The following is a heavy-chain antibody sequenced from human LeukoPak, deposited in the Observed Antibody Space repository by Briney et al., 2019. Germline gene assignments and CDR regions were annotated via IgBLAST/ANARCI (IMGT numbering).Heavy chain of an antibody. J-gene: IGHJ1*01. CDR3: TTVWGGD. CDR1: GFTFSDAW. CDR2: IKSKVHGETI. V-gene: IGHV3-15*01. Sequence: PGGSLRLSCAASGFTFSDAWMNWVRQAPGEGLEWLGRIKSKVHGETIDYAAPVKGRFTISRDDSKNTLCLEMNSLKTEDTAVYYCTTVWGGDWGQGTLVTVSS. D-gene: IGHD7-27*01.